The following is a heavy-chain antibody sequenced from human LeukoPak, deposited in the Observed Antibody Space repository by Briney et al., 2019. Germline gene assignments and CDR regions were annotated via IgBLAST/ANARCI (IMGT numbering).Heavy chain of an antibody. CDR2: ISWDGGST. D-gene: IGHD6-19*01. J-gene: IGHJ6*02. V-gene: IGHV3-43*01. CDR1: GFTFDDYT. CDR3: AKEVYSSGWYGYYYYYGMDV. Sequence: VQPGGSLRLSCAASGFTFDDYTMHWVRQAPGKGLEWVSLISWDGGSTYYADSVKGRFTISRDNSKNSLYLQMNSLRTEDTALYYCAKEVYSSGWYGYYYYYGMDVWGQGTTVTVSS.